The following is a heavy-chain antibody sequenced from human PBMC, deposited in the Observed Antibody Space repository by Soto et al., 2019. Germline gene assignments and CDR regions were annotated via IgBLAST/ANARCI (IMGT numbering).Heavy chain of an antibody. J-gene: IGHJ4*02. CDR2: IDGDGSRT. Sequence: EMQLVESGGGLVQPGGSLRLSCAASGFTFSGYWMHWVRQAPGKGLVWVSRIDGDGSRTNYADSVKGRFTISRDNAKNTLYLQMNSLRAEDTAVYYCARELASYNDYWGQGTLVTVSS. CDR1: GFTFSGYW. D-gene: IGHD1-1*01. CDR3: ARELASYNDY. V-gene: IGHV3-74*01.